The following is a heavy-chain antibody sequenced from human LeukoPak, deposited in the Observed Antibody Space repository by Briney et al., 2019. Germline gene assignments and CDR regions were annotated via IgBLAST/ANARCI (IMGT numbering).Heavy chain of an antibody. Sequence: GGSLRLSCAASGFTFSSFGMHWVRQAPGKGLEWVAVIWHDGSNNDYADSVKGRLAISRDNSKNTLYLEMNSLRDEDTAVYYCARDRWTYTYYFDYWGQGTLVTVSS. V-gene: IGHV3-33*01. CDR1: GFTFSSFG. J-gene: IGHJ4*02. D-gene: IGHD5-12*01. CDR2: IWHDGSNN. CDR3: ARDRWTYTYYFDY.